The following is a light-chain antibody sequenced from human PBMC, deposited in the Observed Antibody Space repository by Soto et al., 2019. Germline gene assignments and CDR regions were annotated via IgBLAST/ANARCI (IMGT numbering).Light chain of an antibody. V-gene: IGLV1-44*01. J-gene: IGLJ3*02. CDR1: GSNVGRNT. CDR3: AVWDDSLNGRV. CDR2: SDN. Sequence: QSVLTQPPSASGTPGQRVIISWSGSGSNVGRNTVSWYQQLPGTAPQLLIYSDNQRPSGVPDRLSASKSGTSASLAISGLQSEDEADYYCAVWDDSLNGRVFGGGTKLTVL.